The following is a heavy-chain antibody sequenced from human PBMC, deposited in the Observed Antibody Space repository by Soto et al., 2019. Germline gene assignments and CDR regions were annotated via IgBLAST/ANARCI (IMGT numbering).Heavy chain of an antibody. J-gene: IGHJ4*02. Sequence: QVQLVQSGAEVKKPGASVKVSCKASGYTFSDYDISWVRQAPGQGVEWMGWISTNNGNTDHAQKLQGRVTMTTDTSTTTAYMELRSLRSDDTAVYYCGRVTIAVAGWAFDYWGQGTLVTVSS. CDR3: GRVTIAVAGWAFDY. CDR2: ISTNNGNT. D-gene: IGHD6-19*01. V-gene: IGHV1-18*04. CDR1: GYTFSDYD.